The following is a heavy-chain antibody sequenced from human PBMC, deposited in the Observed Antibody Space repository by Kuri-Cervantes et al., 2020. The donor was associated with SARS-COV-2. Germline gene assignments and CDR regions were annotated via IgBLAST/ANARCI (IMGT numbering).Heavy chain of an antibody. J-gene: IGHJ4*02. D-gene: IGHD2-2*01. V-gene: IGHV4-59*01. CDR2: IYYSGIT. CDR1: GGSISSYY. Sequence: GSLRLSCTVPGGSISSYYWSWIRQPPGKGLEWIGYIYYSGITNYSPSLKSRVTISVDTSKNQFSLKLSSVTAADTAVYYCATSQLPNAHFDYWGQGTLVTVSS. CDR3: ATSQLPNAHFDY.